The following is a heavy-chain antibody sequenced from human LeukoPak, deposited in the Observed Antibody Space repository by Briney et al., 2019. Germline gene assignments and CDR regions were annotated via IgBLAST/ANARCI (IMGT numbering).Heavy chain of an antibody. D-gene: IGHD2-2*01. CDR1: GGSFSGYY. CDR2: INHSGST. V-gene: IGHV4-34*01. J-gene: IGHJ6*03. CDR3: ARAIPYCSSTSCYALYYYYYMDV. Sequence: SETLSLTCAVYGGSFSGYYWSWIRQPPGKGLEWIGEINHSGSTNYNPSLKSRVTISVDTSKNQFSLKLSSVTAADTAVYYCARAIPYCSSTSCYALYYYYYMDVWGKGTTVTISS.